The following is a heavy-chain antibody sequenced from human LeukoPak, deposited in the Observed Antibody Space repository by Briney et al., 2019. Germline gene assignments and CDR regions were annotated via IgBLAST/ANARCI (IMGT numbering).Heavy chain of an antibody. CDR2: IGTAGDT. Sequence: PGGSLRLSCAASGFTFSSYDMHWVRQATGKGLEWVSAIGTAGDTYYPGSVKGRFTISRENAKNSLYLQMNSLRAGDTAVYYCVREAYCGGDCPSAFDIWGQGTMVTVSS. V-gene: IGHV3-13*04. CDR3: VREAYCGGDCPSAFDI. CDR1: GFTFSSYD. J-gene: IGHJ3*02. D-gene: IGHD2-21*02.